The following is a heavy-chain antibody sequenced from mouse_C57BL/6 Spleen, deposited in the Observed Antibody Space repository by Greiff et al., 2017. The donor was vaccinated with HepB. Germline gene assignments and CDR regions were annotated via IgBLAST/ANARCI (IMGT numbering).Heavy chain of an antibody. CDR1: GYTFTDYY. CDR3: ARILRVSY. Sequence: EVQLQQSGPELVKPGASVKISCKASGYTFTDYYMNWVKQSHGKSLEWIGDINPNNGGTSYNQKFKGKATLTVDKSSSTAYMELRSLTSEDSAVYYCARILRVSYWGQGTLVTVSA. J-gene: IGHJ3*01. D-gene: IGHD1-1*01. CDR2: INPNNGGT. V-gene: IGHV1-26*01.